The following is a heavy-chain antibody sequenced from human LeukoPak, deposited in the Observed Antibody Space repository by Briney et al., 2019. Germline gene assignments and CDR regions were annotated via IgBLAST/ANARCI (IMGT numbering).Heavy chain of an antibody. V-gene: IGHV1-2*02. Sequence: GASVKVSCKASGYTFTGYDMRWVRQAPGQGLEWMGWISPYSGSTNYAQKLQGRVTMTRDTSISTAYMELRRLRSDDTAVYYCARDSLSPHHYYGMDVWGQGTTVTVSS. CDR3: ARDSLSPHHYYGMDV. D-gene: IGHD2/OR15-2a*01. J-gene: IGHJ6*02. CDR2: ISPYSGST. CDR1: GYTFTGYD.